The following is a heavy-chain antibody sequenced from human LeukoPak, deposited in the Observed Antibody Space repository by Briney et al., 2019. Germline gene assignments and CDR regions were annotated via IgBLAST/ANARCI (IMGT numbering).Heavy chain of an antibody. CDR2: IYYSGST. CDR1: GGSISSTSCY. V-gene: IGHV4-39*07. D-gene: IGHD4-11*01. Sequence: PSETLSLTCSVSGGSISSTSCYWGWIRQPPGKGLEWIGGIYYSGSTYYNPSLKSRVTISVDTSKNQFSLKLSSVTAADTYCASLQKPGWFDPWGQGTLVTVSS. CDR3: QKPGWFDP. J-gene: IGHJ5*02.